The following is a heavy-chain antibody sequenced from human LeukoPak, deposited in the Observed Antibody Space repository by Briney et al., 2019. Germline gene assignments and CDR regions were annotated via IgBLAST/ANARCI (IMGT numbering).Heavy chain of an antibody. CDR3: AKKGATGTSDY. D-gene: IGHD6-13*01. Sequence: GASVRVSCKASGYTFTNYGISWVRQAPGQGLEWMGWISTYNGHTNYAQILQGRVTMTTDTSTSTAYMELRSLRSDDTAVYYCAKKGATGTSDYWGQGTLVTVSS. CDR1: GYTFTNYG. V-gene: IGHV1-18*01. CDR2: ISTYNGHT. J-gene: IGHJ4*02.